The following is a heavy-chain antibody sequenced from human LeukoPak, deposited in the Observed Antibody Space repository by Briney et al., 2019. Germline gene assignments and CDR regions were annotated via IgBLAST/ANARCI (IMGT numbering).Heavy chain of an antibody. V-gene: IGHV1-69*05. D-gene: IGHD5-18*01. Sequence: GASVKVSCKASGGTFSSYAISWVRQAPGQGLEWMGGIIPIFGTANYAQKFQGRVTITTDESTSTAYMELSSLRSEDTAVYYRARSLGGYSYGRPHYYYYYMDVWGKGTTVTVSS. CDR2: IIPIFGTA. CDR3: ARSLGGYSYGRPHYYYYYMDV. J-gene: IGHJ6*03. CDR1: GGTFSSYA.